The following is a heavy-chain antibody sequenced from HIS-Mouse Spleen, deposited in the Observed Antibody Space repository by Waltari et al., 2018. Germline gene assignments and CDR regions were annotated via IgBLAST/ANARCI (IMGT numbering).Heavy chain of an antibody. CDR3: AKDSPKPDY. V-gene: IGHV3-23*01. J-gene: IGHJ4*02. Sequence: EVQLLESWGGVVQPGGPVRLPCPACGFPFGSCAVSWVRQAPGKGLEWFSAISGSGGSTYYADSVKGRFTISRDNSKNTLYLQMNSLRAEDTAEYYCAKDSPKPDYWGQGTLVTVSS. CDR2: ISGSGGST. CDR1: GFPFGSCA.